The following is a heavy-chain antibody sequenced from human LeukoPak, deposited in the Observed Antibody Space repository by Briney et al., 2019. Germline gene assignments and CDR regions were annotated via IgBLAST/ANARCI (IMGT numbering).Heavy chain of an antibody. D-gene: IGHD3-10*01. CDR2: IYSGGGT. V-gene: IGHV3-53*01. J-gene: IGHJ6*02. Sequence: GGSLRLSCAASGFTVSSNYMSWVRQAPGKGLEWVSVIYSGGGTYYADSVKGRFTISRDNSKNTLYLQMNSLRAEDTAVYYCARGAGSGTPYGMDVWGQGTTVTVSS. CDR3: ARGAGSGTPYGMDV. CDR1: GFTVSSNY.